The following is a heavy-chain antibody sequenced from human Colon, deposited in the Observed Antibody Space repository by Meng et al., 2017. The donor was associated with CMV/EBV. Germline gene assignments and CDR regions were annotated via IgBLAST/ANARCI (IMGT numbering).Heavy chain of an antibody. CDR2: ISSNGGST. V-gene: IGHV3-64*02. CDR3: ARDARYGDYLGYYFDY. CDR1: GFTFSSYA. D-gene: IGHD4-17*01. Sequence: GGSLKISCAASGFTFSSYAMHWVRQAPGKGLEYVSAISSNGGSTYYADSVKGRFTISRDNSKNTLYLQMGSLRAEDMAVYYCARDARYGDYLGYYFDYWGQGTLVTVSS. J-gene: IGHJ4*02.